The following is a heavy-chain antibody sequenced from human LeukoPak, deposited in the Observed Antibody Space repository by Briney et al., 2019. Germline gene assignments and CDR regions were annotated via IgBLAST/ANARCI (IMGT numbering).Heavy chain of an antibody. CDR1: GFPFSESA. CDR2: IGGDFRT. CDR3: AKDIFRWSFHS. V-gene: IGHV3-23*01. D-gene: IGHD2-21*01. Sequence: GGSLRLSCAVSGFPFSESAMTWVRQAPGKGLECVSGIGGDFRTHYADSVKGRFTISKDTSKNMLFLQMNNLRAEDTAVYYYAKDIFRWSFHSWGQGTLVTVSS. J-gene: IGHJ4*02.